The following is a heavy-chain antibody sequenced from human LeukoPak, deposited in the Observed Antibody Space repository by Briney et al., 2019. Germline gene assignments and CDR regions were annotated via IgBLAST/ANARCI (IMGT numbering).Heavy chain of an antibody. CDR2: ISSSSSTI. Sequence: PGGSLRPSCAASGFTFSSYSMNWVRQAPGKGLEWVSYISSSSSTIYYADSVKGRFTISRDNAKNSLYLQMNSLRAEDTAVYYCARDRTLDYWGQGTLVTVSS. CDR1: GFTFSSYS. CDR3: ARDRTLDY. J-gene: IGHJ4*02. V-gene: IGHV3-48*01. D-gene: IGHD3/OR15-3a*01.